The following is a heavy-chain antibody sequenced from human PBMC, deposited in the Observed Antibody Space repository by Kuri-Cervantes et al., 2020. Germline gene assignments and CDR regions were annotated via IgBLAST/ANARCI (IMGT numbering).Heavy chain of an antibody. V-gene: IGHV4-38-2*02. CDR1: GYSISSGYY. Sequence: ESLKISCAVSGYSISSGYYWGWIRQPPGKGLEWIGSIYHSGSTYYNPSLKSRVTISVDTSKNQFSLKLSSVTAADTAVYYCARDIAGDGVDYWGQGTLVTVSS. CDR2: IYHSGST. J-gene: IGHJ4*02. CDR3: ARDIAGDGVDY. D-gene: IGHD7-27*01.